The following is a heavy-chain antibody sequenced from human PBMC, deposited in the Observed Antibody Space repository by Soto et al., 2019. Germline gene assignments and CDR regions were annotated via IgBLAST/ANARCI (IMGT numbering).Heavy chain of an antibody. CDR3: ARAAYNPFHS. Sequence: GASVKVACKASGDTFTSDAIHWVRQSPGQRLEWMGWINAGNGNTKYSQKFQGRVTITRDTSASTAHMELSSLRSEDTAVYCCARAAYNPFHSWGQVTWVTXSS. CDR1: GDTFTSDA. J-gene: IGHJ4*02. CDR2: INAGNGNT. V-gene: IGHV1-3*01. D-gene: IGHD1-20*01.